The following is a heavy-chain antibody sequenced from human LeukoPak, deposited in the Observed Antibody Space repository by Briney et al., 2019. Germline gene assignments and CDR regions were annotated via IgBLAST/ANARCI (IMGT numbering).Heavy chain of an antibody. Sequence: PGGSLRLSCAASGLTFSDYYMSWIRQAPGKGLEWVSYISSSAATIYYADSVKGRFTISRDNAKKSLYLQMNSLRAEDTAVYYCARGPYDYVWGSYRRDYFDYWGQGTLVTVSS. CDR2: ISSSAATI. J-gene: IGHJ4*02. CDR3: ARGPYDYVWGSYRRDYFDY. V-gene: IGHV3-11*04. D-gene: IGHD3-16*02. CDR1: GLTFSDYY.